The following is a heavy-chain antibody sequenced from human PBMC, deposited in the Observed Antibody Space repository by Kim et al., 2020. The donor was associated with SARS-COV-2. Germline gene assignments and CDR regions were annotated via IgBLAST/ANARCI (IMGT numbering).Heavy chain of an antibody. V-gene: IGHV3-23*01. J-gene: IGHJ2*01. CDR3: AKDGAYCSSTSCYALNWYFDL. Sequence: GGSLRLSCAASGFTFSSYAMSWVRQAPGKGLEWVSAISGSGGSTYYADSVKGRFTISRDNSKNTLYLQMNSLRAEDTAVYYCAKDGAYCSSTSCYALNWYFDLWGRGTLVTVSS. CDR2: ISGSGGST. D-gene: IGHD2-2*01. CDR1: GFTFSSYA.